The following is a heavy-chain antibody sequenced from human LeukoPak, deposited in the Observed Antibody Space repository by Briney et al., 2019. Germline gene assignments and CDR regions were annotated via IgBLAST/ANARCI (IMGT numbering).Heavy chain of an antibody. CDR3: AQIVVVVAATRSNDAFDI. V-gene: IGHV3-23*01. J-gene: IGHJ3*02. Sequence: GGSLRLSCAASGFTFSSYAMSWVRQAPGKGLEWVSAISGSGGSTYYADSVKGRFTISRDNSKNTLYLQMNSLRAEDTAVYYCAQIVVVVAATRSNDAFDIWGQGTMVTVSS. CDR2: ISGSGGST. D-gene: IGHD2-15*01. CDR1: GFTFSSYA.